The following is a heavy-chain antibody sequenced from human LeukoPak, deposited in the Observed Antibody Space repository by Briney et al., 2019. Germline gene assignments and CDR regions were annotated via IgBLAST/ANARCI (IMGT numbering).Heavy chain of an antibody. Sequence: PSETLSLTCAVYGGSFSGYYWSWIRQPPGKGLEWIGEINHSGSTNYNPSLKSRVTISVDTSKNQFSLKLSSVTAADTAVYYCARPSYSSSSRFQHWGQGTLVTVSS. V-gene: IGHV4-34*01. CDR1: GGSFSGYY. CDR3: ARPSYSSSSRFQH. D-gene: IGHD6-6*01. J-gene: IGHJ1*01. CDR2: INHSGST.